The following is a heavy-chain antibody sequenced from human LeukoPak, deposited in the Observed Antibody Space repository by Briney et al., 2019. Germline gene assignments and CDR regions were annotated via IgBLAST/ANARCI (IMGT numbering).Heavy chain of an antibody. CDR1: GFTFSNFV. CDR2: ISGSGGST. D-gene: IGHD5-18*01. Sequence: GGSLRLSCAASGFTFSNFVMSWVRQAPGKGLEWVSAISGSGGSTYYADSVKGRFTISRDNSKNTLYLQMNSLRAEDTAVYYCAKESGYSYGYSYYYMDVWGKGTTVTVS. J-gene: IGHJ6*03. CDR3: AKESGYSYGYSYYYMDV. V-gene: IGHV3-23*01.